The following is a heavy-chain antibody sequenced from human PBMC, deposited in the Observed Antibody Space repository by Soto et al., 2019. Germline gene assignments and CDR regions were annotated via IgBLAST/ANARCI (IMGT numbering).Heavy chain of an antibody. CDR3: AKDWVGGSNRYYLEY. Sequence: QVLLVESGGGVVQPGRSLRLSCAASGFTFSDYGLHWVRQAPGKGLEWVAFLSHDSYKKYYAVSVKGRFTVSRDNSKNTLYLQMNSLRTEDTAVYYCAKDWVGGSNRYYLEYWGQRTPVTVSS. J-gene: IGHJ4*02. V-gene: IGHV3-30*18. CDR2: LSHDSYKK. D-gene: IGHD1-26*01. CDR1: GFTFSDYG.